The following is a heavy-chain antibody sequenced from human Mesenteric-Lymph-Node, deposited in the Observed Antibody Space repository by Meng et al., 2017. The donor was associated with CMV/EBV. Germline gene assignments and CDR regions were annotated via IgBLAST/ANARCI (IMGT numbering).Heavy chain of an antibody. CDR1: GFTFSSYA. D-gene: IGHD2-21*01. J-gene: IGHJ3*02. CDR2: ISSSSTYI. CDR3: ARDSRQYCGGDCYTRGDAFDI. V-gene: IGHV3-21*01. Sequence: GESLKISCTASGFTFSSYAMYWVRQAPGKGLEWVSSISSSSTYIYYADSMKGRFTISRDNAENSVYLQMNSLRVEDTAVYYCARDSRQYCGGDCYTRGDAFDIWGQGTMVTVSS.